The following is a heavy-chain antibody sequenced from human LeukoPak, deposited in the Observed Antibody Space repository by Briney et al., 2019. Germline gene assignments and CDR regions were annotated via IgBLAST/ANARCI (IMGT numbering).Heavy chain of an antibody. J-gene: IGHJ4*02. CDR3: AKGGSNNWSFDN. CDR1: GFTFRNFG. Sequence: GGSLRLSCATSGFTFRNFGMHWVRQAPGKGLEWVAFIRYDGTNKYYGDSVEGRFTISRDNSKNTLYLQMNSLRAEDTAVYYCAKGGSNNWSFDNWGQGTLVTVSS. D-gene: IGHD1-1*01. V-gene: IGHV3-30*02. CDR2: IRYDGTNK.